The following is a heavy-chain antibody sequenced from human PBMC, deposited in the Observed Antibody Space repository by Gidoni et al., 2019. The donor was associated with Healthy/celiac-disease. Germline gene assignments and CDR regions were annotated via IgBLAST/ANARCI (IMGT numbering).Heavy chain of an antibody. CDR3: AKDRDWYFDL. J-gene: IGHJ2*01. V-gene: IGHV3-30*18. CDR1: GFTFSSYG. CDR2: ISYDGSNK. Sequence: QVQLVESGGGVVQPGRSLSLSCSASGFTFSSYGMHGVRQSPGKGLEWVAVISYDGSNKYYADSVKGRFTISRDNSKNTLYLQMNSLRAEDTAVYYCAKDRDWYFDLWGRGTLVTVSS.